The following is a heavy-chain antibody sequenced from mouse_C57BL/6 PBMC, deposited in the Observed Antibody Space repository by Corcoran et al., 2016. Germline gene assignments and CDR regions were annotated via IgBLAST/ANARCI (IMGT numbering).Heavy chain of an antibody. D-gene: IGHD1-1*01. V-gene: IGHV1-80*01. CDR2: IYPGDGDT. CDR1: GYAFSSYW. J-gene: IGHJ2*01. Sequence: QVQLQQSGAELVKPGASVKFSCKASGYAFSSYWMNWVKQRPGKGLEWIGQIYPGDGDTNYNGKFKGKATLTAVKSSSTAYMQLSSLTSEDSAVYFCARKGTITTVVPYFDYWGQGTTLTVSS. CDR3: ARKGTITTVVPYFDY.